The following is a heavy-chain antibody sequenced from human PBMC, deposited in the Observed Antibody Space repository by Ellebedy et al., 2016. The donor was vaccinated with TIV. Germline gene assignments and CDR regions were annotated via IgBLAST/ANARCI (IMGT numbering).Heavy chain of an antibody. CDR2: IYPGDSDT. J-gene: IGHJ6*02. CDR3: ARRYYYGSGTIYGMDV. V-gene: IGHV5-51*01. Sequence: GESLKISCQGFGYNFNNYWIAWVRQTPGKGLEYMGIIYPGDSDTRYSPSFQGQVTISADKSISTAYLQWSSLKASDTAMYYCARRYYYGSGTIYGMDVWGQGTTVTVSS. D-gene: IGHD3-10*01. CDR1: GYNFNNYW.